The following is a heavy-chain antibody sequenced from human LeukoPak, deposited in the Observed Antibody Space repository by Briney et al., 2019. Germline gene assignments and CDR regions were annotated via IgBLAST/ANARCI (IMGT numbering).Heavy chain of an antibody. CDR1: GYTFTGYY. J-gene: IGHJ3*02. Sequence: ASVKVSCKASGYTFTGYYMHWVRQAPGQGLEWMGWINPNSGGTNYAQKFQGRVTMTRDTSISTAYMELSRLRSDDTAVYYCAREGGYCSSTSCSTAFDIWGQGTMVTVSS. V-gene: IGHV1-2*02. CDR2: INPNSGGT. CDR3: AREGGYCSSTSCSTAFDI. D-gene: IGHD2-2*02.